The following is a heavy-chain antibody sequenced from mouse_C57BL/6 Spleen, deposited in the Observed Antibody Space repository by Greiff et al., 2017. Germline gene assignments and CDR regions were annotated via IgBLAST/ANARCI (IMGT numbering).Heavy chain of an antibody. CDR3: AKRTGTDAMDY. Sequence: VQLQQSGAELARPGASVKLSCKASGYTFTSYGISWVKQRTGQGLEWIGEIYPRSGNTYYNEKFKGKATLTADKSSSTAYMALLSLTSEDSAVYFCAKRTGTDAMDYWGQGTSVTVSS. D-gene: IGHD4-1*01. CDR1: GYTFTSYG. V-gene: IGHV1-81*01. CDR2: IYPRSGNT. J-gene: IGHJ4*01.